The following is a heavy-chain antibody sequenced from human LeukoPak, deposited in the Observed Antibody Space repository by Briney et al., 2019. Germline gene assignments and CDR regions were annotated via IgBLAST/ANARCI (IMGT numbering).Heavy chain of an antibody. CDR2: INHRVST. Sequence: PSQTLSPTCGVDAGSFNGSFWTSIRQSPGKGLEWIGEINHRVSTNRNPSLETRFSISVDTSKNQLFLNLTSVTVADTALYYCARRGYCSGGNCSPWRVLDYWGQGTQVTVSS. D-gene: IGHD2-15*01. CDR1: AGSFNGSF. CDR3: ARRGYCSGGNCSPWRVLDY. V-gene: IGHV4-34*01. J-gene: IGHJ4*02.